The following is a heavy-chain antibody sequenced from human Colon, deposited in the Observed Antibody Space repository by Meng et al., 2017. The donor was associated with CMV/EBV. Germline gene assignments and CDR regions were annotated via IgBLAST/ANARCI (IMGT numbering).Heavy chain of an antibody. CDR1: GYTFTSYG. D-gene: IGHD2-2*01. Sequence: ASVKVSCKASGYTFTSYGISWVRQAPGQGLEWMGWISVFNGRTNYAQKFQGRVTMTTDMSTRTAYLELRNLRSDDTAVYFCARVGDIVVAPAAPFDFWGQETLVTVSS. J-gene: IGHJ4*02. CDR3: ARVGDIVVAPAAPFDF. CDR2: ISVFNGRT. V-gene: IGHV1-18*01.